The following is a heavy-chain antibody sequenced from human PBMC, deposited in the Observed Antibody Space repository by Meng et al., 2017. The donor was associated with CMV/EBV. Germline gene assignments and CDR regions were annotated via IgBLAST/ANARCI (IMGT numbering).Heavy chain of an antibody. CDR3: ARSRPHCSSTSCYTGGVNYYYYGMDV. V-gene: IGHV1-69*05. CDR2: IIPIFGTA. Sequence: SVKVSCKASGYTFTSYAISWVRQAPGQGLEWMGGIIPIFGTANYAQKFQGRVTITTDESTSTAYMELSSLRSEDTAVYYCARSRPHCSSTSCYTGGVNYYYYGMDVWGQGTTVTVSS. CDR1: GYTFTSYA. D-gene: IGHD2-2*02. J-gene: IGHJ6*02.